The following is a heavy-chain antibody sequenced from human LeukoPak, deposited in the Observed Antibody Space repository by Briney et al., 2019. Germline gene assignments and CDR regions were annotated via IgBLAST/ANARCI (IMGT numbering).Heavy chain of an antibody. V-gene: IGHV3-7*04. D-gene: IGHD2-15*01. J-gene: IGHJ4*02. CDR3: ARGDKFSGDY. CDR2: INQDGREK. CDR1: GFTFSSYW. Sequence: PGGSLRLSCAASGFTFSSYWMSWVRQAPGKGLEWVANINQDGREKYYVDSVKGRFTISRDNAKNSLYLQVNSLRAEDTAVYFCARGDKFSGDYWGQGTLVTVSS.